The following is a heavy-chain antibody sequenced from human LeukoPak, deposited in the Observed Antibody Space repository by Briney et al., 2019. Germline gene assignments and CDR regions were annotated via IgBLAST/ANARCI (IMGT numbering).Heavy chain of an antibody. CDR2: IIPIFGTA. CDR3: ARDSGYYDFWSGYFLSANPGGGFDP. D-gene: IGHD3-3*01. J-gene: IGHJ5*02. V-gene: IGHV1-69*13. Sequence: SVKVSCKASGGTFSSYAISWVRQAPGQGLEWMGGIIPIFGTANYAQKFQGRVTITADESTSTAYMELSSLRSEDTAMYYCARDSGYYDFWSGYFLSANPGGGFDPWGQGTLVTVSS. CDR1: GGTFSSYA.